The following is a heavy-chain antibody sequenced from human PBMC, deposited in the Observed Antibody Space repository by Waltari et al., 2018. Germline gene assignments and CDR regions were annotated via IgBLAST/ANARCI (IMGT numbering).Heavy chain of an antibody. J-gene: IGHJ4*02. CDR3: VKDRPDWPIDY. V-gene: IGHV1-18*01. Sequence: QVQLVQSGAEVKKPGASVKVSRKASGYTFTSYGISWVRQAPGQGLEWMGWISAYNGNTNYAQKLQGRVTMTTDTSTSTAYMELRSLRAEDTATYYCVKDRPDWPIDYWGQGTLVTVSS. D-gene: IGHD3-9*01. CDR2: ISAYNGNT. CDR1: GYTFTSYG.